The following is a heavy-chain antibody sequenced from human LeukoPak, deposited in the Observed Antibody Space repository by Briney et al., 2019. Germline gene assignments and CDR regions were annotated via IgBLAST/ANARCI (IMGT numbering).Heavy chain of an antibody. CDR2: INHSGST. Sequence: SETLSLTCAVYGGSFSGYYWSWIRQPPGKGLEWIGEINHSGSTNYNPSLKSRVTISVDTSKNQFSLKLSSVTAADTAVYYCARDTAYWGQGTLVTVSS. V-gene: IGHV4-34*01. D-gene: IGHD5-18*01. CDR3: ARDTAY. J-gene: IGHJ4*02. CDR1: GGSFSGYY.